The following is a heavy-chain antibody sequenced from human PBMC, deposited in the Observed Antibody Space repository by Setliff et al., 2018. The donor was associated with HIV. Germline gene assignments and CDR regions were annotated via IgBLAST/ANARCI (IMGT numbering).Heavy chain of an antibody. CDR1: RGSFSHYY. CDR2: INQERTT. Sequence: SETLSLTCAVYRGSFSHYYWTWIRQSPGKGLEWIAEINQERTTFYNPSLKSRVTMSLDTSRNDVSLRLSSVTAADTATYFCARVRFNFDNVRCFDLWGPGTLVTVSS. J-gene: IGHJ2*01. V-gene: IGHV4-34*01. D-gene: IGHD1-20*01. CDR3: ARVRFNFDNVRCFDL.